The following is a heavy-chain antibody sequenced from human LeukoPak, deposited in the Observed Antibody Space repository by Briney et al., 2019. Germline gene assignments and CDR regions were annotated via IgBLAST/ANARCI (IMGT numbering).Heavy chain of an antibody. Sequence: PSETLPLTCSVSGGSISSYFWSWIRQPAGKGLEWIGRIKNSGNTNYNPSLESRVTLSLDTSKNQFSLNLSSVTAADTAVYYCAREGSSSGWRPFDIWGQGTVVTVSS. D-gene: IGHD6-19*01. J-gene: IGHJ3*02. CDR1: GGSISSYF. CDR3: AREGSSSGWRPFDI. CDR2: IKNSGNT. V-gene: IGHV4-4*07.